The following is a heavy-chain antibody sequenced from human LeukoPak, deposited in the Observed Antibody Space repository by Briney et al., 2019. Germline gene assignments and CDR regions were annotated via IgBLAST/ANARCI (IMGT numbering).Heavy chain of an antibody. V-gene: IGHV4-34*01. J-gene: IGHJ4*02. Sequence: SSETLSLTCAVYGGSFSGYYWSWIRQPPGKGLEWIGEINHSGSTNYNPSLKSRVTISLDTSKNQFSLKLSSVTAADTALYYCARGRTTYSSGSLLADYWGQGTLVTVSS. D-gene: IGHD6-25*01. CDR1: GGSFSGYY. CDR2: INHSGST. CDR3: ARGRTTYSSGSLLADY.